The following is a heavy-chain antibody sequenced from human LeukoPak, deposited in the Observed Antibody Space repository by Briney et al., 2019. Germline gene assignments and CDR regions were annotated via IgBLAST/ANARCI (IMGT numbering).Heavy chain of an antibody. CDR1: GFTFSTYW. Sequence: PGGSLRLSCAASGFTFSTYWMSWVRQAPGKGLEWVANIKEDGTTIYYVDSVKGRFTISRDNAKNSLYLQMNSVRDEDTAVYYCARVVDYGWFDPWGQGTLVAVSS. V-gene: IGHV3-7*01. CDR2: IKEDGTTI. CDR3: ARVVDYGWFDP. J-gene: IGHJ5*02. D-gene: IGHD3-16*01.